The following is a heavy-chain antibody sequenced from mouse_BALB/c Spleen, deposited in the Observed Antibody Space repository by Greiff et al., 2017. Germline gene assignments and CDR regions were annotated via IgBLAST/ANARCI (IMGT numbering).Heavy chain of an antibody. V-gene: IGHV5-12-2*01. CDR3: ARHYYGSSYHFDY. CDR1: GFTFSIYT. CDR2: ISNGGGST. Sequence: DVMLVESGGGLVQPGGSLKLSCAASGFTFSIYTMSWVRQTPEKRLEWVAYISNGGGSTYYPDTVKGRFTISRDNAKNTLYLQMSSLKSEDTAMYYCARHYYGSSYHFDYWGQGTTLTVSS. J-gene: IGHJ2*01. D-gene: IGHD1-1*01.